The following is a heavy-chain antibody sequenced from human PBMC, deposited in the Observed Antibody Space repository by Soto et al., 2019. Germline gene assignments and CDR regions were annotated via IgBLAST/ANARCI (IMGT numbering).Heavy chain of an antibody. V-gene: IGHV3-30*09. CDR3: ARDGAMTGVFDY. J-gene: IGHJ4*02. Sequence: GGSLRLSCAASGFPFSSYAMHWVRQAPGKGLEWVAVISYDGSNKYYADSVKGRFAISRDNAKNSLYLQMDSLRVEDTAVYYCARDGAMTGVFDYWGPGTLVTVSS. CDR2: ISYDGSNK. CDR1: GFPFSSYA. D-gene: IGHD3-9*01.